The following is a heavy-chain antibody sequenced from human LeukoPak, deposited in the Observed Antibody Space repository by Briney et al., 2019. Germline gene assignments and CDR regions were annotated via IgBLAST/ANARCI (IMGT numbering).Heavy chain of an antibody. CDR1: GFTVSSNY. Sequence: GGSLRLSCAASGFTVSSNYMSWVRQAPGKGLEWVSVIYSGGSTYYADSVRGQFTISRHNSKNTLYLQMNSLRAEDTAVYYCARGGSGWTFDYWGQGTLVTVSS. D-gene: IGHD6-19*01. CDR3: ARGGSGWTFDY. V-gene: IGHV3-53*04. CDR2: IYSGGST. J-gene: IGHJ4*02.